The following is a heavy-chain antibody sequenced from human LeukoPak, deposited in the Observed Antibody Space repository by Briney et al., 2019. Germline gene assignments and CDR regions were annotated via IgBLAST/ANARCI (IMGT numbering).Heavy chain of an antibody. J-gene: IGHJ3*02. Sequence: GASVKVSCKASGYTFTGYYMHWVRQAPGQGLEWMGWINPNSGGTNYAQKFQGRVTMTRNTSISTAYMELSSLRSEDTAVYYCARGLRIALPGQEAGAPFGIWGQGTMVTVSS. CDR3: ARGLRIALPGQEAGAPFGI. V-gene: IGHV1-2*02. D-gene: IGHD6-19*01. CDR2: INPNSGGT. CDR1: GYTFTGYY.